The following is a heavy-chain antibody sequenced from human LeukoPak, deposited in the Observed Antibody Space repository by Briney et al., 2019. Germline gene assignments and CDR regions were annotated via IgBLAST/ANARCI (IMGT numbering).Heavy chain of an antibody. CDR1: GFTFSRYA. Sequence: QPGGSLTLSCSASGFTFSRYAMHWVRQAPGKGLEYGSGINDNGGRTHYGDSVKGRLSISRDNSKNTLHLQMSTQRAEDTALYYCVKDVVGSYAFDYWGQGILVTVAS. D-gene: IGHD1-26*01. V-gene: IGHV3-64D*06. J-gene: IGHJ4*02. CDR3: VKDVVGSYAFDY. CDR2: INDNGGRT.